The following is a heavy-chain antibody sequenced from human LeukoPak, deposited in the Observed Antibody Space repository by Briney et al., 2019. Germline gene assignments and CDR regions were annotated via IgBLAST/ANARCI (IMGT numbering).Heavy chain of an antibody. CDR3: ARNAFDI. CDR2: INADNGNT. V-gene: IGHV1-3*03. CDR1: GYTFTNHD. Sequence: ASVKISCKASGYTFTNHDMHWVRQAPGQGLEWMGCINADNGNTKYSQEFQGRVTITRDTSATTAYMEMSSLRSEDTAVYYCARNAFDIWGQGTMVTVSS. J-gene: IGHJ3*02.